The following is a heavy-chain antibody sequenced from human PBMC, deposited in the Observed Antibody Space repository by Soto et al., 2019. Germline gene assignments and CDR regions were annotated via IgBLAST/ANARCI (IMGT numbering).Heavy chain of an antibody. J-gene: IGHJ6*02. CDR3: ARGGGYDFRSSQAPPIDV. V-gene: IGHV4-59*01. D-gene: IGHD3-3*01. CDR1: GGSISDFY. Sequence: PSETLSLTCNVSGGSISDFYWSWIRQSPGKRLEWIGYLYYTGSTNYNPALKSRVTISLDTSKNQFSLKLRSVTAADTAVYYCARGGGYDFRSSQAPPIDVWGQGTTVTVS. CDR2: LYYTGST.